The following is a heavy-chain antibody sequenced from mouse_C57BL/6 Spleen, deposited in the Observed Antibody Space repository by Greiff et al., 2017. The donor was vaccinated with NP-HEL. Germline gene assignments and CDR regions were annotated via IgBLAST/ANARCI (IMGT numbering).Heavy chain of an antibody. CDR3: AFYGSSFAY. D-gene: IGHD1-1*01. CDR2: INPNNGGT. J-gene: IGHJ3*01. CDR1: GYTFTDYN. V-gene: IGHV1-18*01. Sequence: EVQLQQSGPELVKPGASVKIPCKASGYTFTDYNMDWVKQSHGKSLEWIGDINPNNGGTNYNQKFKGKATVTVDNSSSTAYMELRSLTSEDTAVYYCAFYGSSFAYWGQGTLVTVSA.